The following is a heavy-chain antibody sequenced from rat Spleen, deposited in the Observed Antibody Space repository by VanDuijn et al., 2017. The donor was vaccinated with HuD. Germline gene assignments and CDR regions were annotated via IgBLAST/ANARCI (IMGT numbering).Heavy chain of an antibody. CDR2: IWSSGST. CDR3: ATPRRDYYYDGSYYSYFDY. V-gene: IGHV2-16*01. J-gene: IGHJ2*01. Sequence: QVQLKESGPGLVQPSQTLSLTCTVSGFSLTSYGVSWVRQPPGKGLEWIGTIWSSGSTDYNSPLKSRLSISRDTSKSQVFLKMNSLQTEDTAMYFCATPRRDYYYDGSYYSYFDYWGQGVMVTVSS. D-gene: IGHD1-12*02. CDR1: GFSLTSYG.